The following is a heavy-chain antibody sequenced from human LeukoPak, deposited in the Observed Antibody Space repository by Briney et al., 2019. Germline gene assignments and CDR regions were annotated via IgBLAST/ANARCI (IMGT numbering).Heavy chain of an antibody. D-gene: IGHD3-22*01. CDR1: GGTFSSYA. V-gene: IGHV1-46*01. J-gene: IGHJ4*02. CDR2: INPSGGST. Sequence: ASVKVSCKASGGTFSSYAISWVRQAPGQGLEWMGIINPSGGSTSYAQKFQGRVTMTRDTSTSTVYMELSSLRSEDTAVYYCARDIRDYYDSSGYPRAPDYWGQGTLVTVSS. CDR3: ARDIRDYYDSSGYPRAPDY.